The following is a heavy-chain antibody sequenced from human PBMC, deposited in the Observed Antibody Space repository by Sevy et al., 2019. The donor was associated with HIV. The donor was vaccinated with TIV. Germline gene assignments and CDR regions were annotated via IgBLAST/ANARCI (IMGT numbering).Heavy chain of an antibody. Sequence: GGSLRLSCAASGFTFSSYSMNWVRQAPGKGLEWVSSISSSSSYIYYADSVKGRFTISRDNAKNSLYLQMNSLRAEDTAVYYCARDGGGGITMIVVVRGIDAFDIWGQGTMDTVSS. CDR1: GFTFSSYS. D-gene: IGHD3-22*01. V-gene: IGHV3-21*01. J-gene: IGHJ3*02. CDR2: ISSSSSYI. CDR3: ARDGGGGITMIVVVRGIDAFDI.